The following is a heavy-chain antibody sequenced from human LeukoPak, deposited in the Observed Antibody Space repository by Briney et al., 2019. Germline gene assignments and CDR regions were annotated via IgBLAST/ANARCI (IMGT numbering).Heavy chain of an antibody. CDR1: GFTFDDYA. D-gene: IGHD3-16*01. V-gene: IGHV3-23*01. CDR2: ISGSGGSR. J-gene: IGHJ4*02. CDR3: AKVYPGGQSYFDY. Sequence: GGSLRLSCAASGFTFDDYAMSWVRQAPGKGLEWVSAISGSGGSRYYADSVKGRFTISRDNSKNTLYLQMNSLRAEDTAVYYCAKVYPGGQSYFDYWGQGTLVTVSS.